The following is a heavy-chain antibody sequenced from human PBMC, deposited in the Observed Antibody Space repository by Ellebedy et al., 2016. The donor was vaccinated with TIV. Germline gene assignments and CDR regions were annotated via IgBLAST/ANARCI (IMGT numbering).Heavy chain of an antibody. V-gene: IGHV3-74*01. Sequence: GGSLRLXXAASGFTFSSSWMYWVRQPPGKGLEWVSRINAAGTITNYADSVEGRFTASRDNAKNRLYLQMTSLSAGDAAVYYCVTGGHAWSGFYFDDWGRGTLVTVSS. D-gene: IGHD2-15*01. CDR3: VTGGHAWSGFYFDD. J-gene: IGHJ4*02. CDR1: GFTFSSSW. CDR2: INAAGTIT.